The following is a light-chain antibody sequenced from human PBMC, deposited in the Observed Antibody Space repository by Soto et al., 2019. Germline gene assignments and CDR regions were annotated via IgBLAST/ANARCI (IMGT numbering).Light chain of an antibody. CDR2: GAS. Sequence: EIVLTQSPGTLSLSPGDRATLSCRASQSVSSSYLAWYQQKPGQAPRLLIYGASSRATGIPDRFSGSGSGTDFTLTISRLEPEDFAVYYCQQYGSSPQTFGQGTKWIS. J-gene: IGKJ1*01. V-gene: IGKV3-20*01. CDR1: QSVSSSY. CDR3: QQYGSSPQT.